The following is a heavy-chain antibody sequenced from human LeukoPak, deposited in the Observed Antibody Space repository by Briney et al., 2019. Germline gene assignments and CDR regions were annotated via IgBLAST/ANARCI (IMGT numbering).Heavy chain of an antibody. CDR1: GIYD. J-gene: IGHJ4*02. CDR3: AKEMVRGVIYIDY. Sequence: GGSLRLSCAASGIYDMSWVRQAPGKGLEWVSSISDNDENTYYADSVKGRFTMSRDNSRNTLYLQMNSLRAEDTAVYYCAKEMVRGVIYIDYWGQGTLVTVSS. D-gene: IGHD3-10*01. CDR2: ISDNDENT. V-gene: IGHV3-23*01.